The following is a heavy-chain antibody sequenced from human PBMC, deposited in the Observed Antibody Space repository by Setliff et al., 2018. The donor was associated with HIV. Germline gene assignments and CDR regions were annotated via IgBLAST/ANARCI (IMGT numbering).Heavy chain of an antibody. D-gene: IGHD6-13*01. V-gene: IGHV4-59*08. CDR3: ARRRSSSWYGADAFDI. J-gene: IGHJ3*02. CDR1: GGSISSYY. Sequence: SETLSLTCTVSGGSISSYYCSWIRQPPGKGLEWVGYIYYSGSTNYNPSLKSRVTISVDTSKNQLSLKLSYVTAADTAVYYCARRRSSSWYGADAFDIWGQGTMVTVSS. CDR2: IYYSGST.